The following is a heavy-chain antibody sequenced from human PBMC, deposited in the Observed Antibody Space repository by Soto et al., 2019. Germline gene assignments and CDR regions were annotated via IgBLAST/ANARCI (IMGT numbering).Heavy chain of an antibody. Sequence: GGSLRPSCAASGFTFSSYWMHWVRPAPGKGLGWVSRINSDGSSTSYADSVKGRFTISRDNAKNTLYLQMNSLRAEDTAVYYCARAVWELPLNWFDPWGQGTLVTVSS. CDR2: INSDGSST. J-gene: IGHJ5*02. V-gene: IGHV3-74*01. CDR3: ARAVWELPLNWFDP. D-gene: IGHD1-26*01. CDR1: GFTFSSYW.